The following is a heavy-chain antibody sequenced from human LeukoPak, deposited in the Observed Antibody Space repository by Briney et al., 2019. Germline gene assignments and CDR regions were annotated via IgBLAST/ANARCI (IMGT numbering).Heavy chain of an antibody. CDR2: IWYDGSNK. J-gene: IGHJ4*02. V-gene: IGHV3-33*01. CDR1: GFTFSSYG. D-gene: IGHD3-22*01. Sequence: PGRSLRLSCAASGFTFSSYGMHWGRQAPGKGLEWVAVIWYDGSNKYYEDSVKGRFTIYRDSSNNTLYLQMNSLRAEDTAVYYCARYDSSGLVFDYWGQGTLVTVSS. CDR3: ARYDSSGLVFDY.